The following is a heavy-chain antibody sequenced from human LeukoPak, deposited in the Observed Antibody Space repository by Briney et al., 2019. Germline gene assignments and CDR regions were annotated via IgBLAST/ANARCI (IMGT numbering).Heavy chain of an antibody. D-gene: IGHD3-22*01. Sequence: SVKVSCKASGGTFSSYAISWVRQAPGQGLEWMGGIIPIFGTANYAQKFQGRVTITADESTSTAYMEPSSLRSEDTAVYYCARLYYCDSSGYSHEAFDIWGQGTMVTVSS. CDR3: ARLYYCDSSGYSHEAFDI. CDR2: IIPIFGTA. J-gene: IGHJ3*02. CDR1: GGTFSSYA. V-gene: IGHV1-69*01.